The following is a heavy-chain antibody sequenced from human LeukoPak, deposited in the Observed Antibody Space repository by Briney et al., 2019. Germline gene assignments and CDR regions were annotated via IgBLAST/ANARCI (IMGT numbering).Heavy chain of an antibody. D-gene: IGHD3-10*01. V-gene: IGHV1-3*01. J-gene: IGHJ4*02. CDR3: ARYFGSGGLDY. CDR1: GYTFTNYA. CDR2: INADNGNT. Sequence: ASVKVSCKASGYTFTNYAIHWVRQAPGQRLEWMGWINADNGNTRYSQQFQDRVTFTRDTSASTAYMELSSLISKDAAVYFCARYFGSGGLDYWGQGTLVTVSS.